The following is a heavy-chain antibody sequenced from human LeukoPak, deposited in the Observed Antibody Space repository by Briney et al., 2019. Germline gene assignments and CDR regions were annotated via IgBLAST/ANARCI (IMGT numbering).Heavy chain of an antibody. D-gene: IGHD1-7*01. V-gene: IGHV1-69*13. CDR1: GGTFSSYA. CDR2: IIPIFGTA. CDR3: ARDRGNWNYEPDY. J-gene: IGHJ4*02. Sequence: GASVKVSCKASGGTFSSYAISWVRQAPGQGLEWMGGIIPIFGTANYAQKFQGRVTITADESTSTAYMELSSLRSEDTAVYYCARDRGNWNYEPDYWGQGTLVTVSS.